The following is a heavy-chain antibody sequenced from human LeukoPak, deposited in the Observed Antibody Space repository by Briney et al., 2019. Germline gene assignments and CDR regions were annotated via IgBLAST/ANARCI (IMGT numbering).Heavy chain of an antibody. J-gene: IGHJ5*02. Sequence: PGGSLRLSCAASGFTFDDYAMHWVRQAPGKGLEWVSGISWNSGSIGYADSVKGRFTISRDNAKNSLYLQMNSLRAEDTALYYCAKAYCSGGSCYMDWFDPWGQGTLVTVSS. CDR3: AKAYCSGGSCYMDWFDP. CDR2: ISWNSGSI. D-gene: IGHD2-15*01. CDR1: GFTFDDYA. V-gene: IGHV3-9*01.